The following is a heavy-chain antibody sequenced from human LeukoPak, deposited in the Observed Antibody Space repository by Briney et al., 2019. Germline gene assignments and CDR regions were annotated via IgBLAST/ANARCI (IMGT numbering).Heavy chain of an antibody. J-gene: IGHJ4*02. CDR1: GFTFRSHW. CDR2: ISSSSSYI. Sequence: PGGSLRLSCAASGFTFRSHWMHWVRQAPGKGLEWVSSISSSSSYIYHADSVKGRFTISRDNAKNTVYLQMNSLRTEDTAVYFCGRINYNGDYWGRGTLVTVSS. CDR3: GRINYNGDY. V-gene: IGHV3-21*01. D-gene: IGHD3-10*01.